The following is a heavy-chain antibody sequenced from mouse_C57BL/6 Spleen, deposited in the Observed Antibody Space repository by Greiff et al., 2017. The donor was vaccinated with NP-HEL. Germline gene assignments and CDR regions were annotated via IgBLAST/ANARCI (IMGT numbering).Heavy chain of an antibody. CDR2: ISYDGSN. J-gene: IGHJ1*03. Sequence: EVKLQESGPGLVKPSQSLSLTCSVTGYSITSGYYWNWIRQFPGNKLEWMGYISYDGSNNYNPTLKNRISITRDTSKNKFFLKLNSVTTEDTATYYCAGGSDGSSDWYFDVWGTGTTVTVSS. CDR3: AGGSDGSSDWYFDV. CDR1: GYSITSGYY. D-gene: IGHD1-1*01. V-gene: IGHV3-6*01.